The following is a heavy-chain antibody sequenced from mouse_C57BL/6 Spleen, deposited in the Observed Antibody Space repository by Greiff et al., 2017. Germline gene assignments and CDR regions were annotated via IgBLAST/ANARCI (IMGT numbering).Heavy chain of an antibody. D-gene: IGHD1-1*01. CDR2: IRSKSNNYAT. V-gene: IGHV10-1*01. J-gene: IGHJ3*01. CDR1: GFSFNTYA. CDR3: VRRGCSSYEGFAY. Sequence: EVQRVESGGGLVQPKGSLKLSCAASGFSFNTYAMNWVRQAPGKGLEWVARIRSKSNNYATYYADSVKDRFTISRDDSESMLYLQMNNLKTEDTAMYYCVRRGCSSYEGFAYWGQGTLVTVSA.